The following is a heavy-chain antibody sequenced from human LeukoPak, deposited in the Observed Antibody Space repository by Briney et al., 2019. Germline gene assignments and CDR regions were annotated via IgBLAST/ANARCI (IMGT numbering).Heavy chain of an antibody. CDR3: AKDLGEQLLWFGESIGFDY. V-gene: IGHV3-30*02. J-gene: IGHJ4*02. D-gene: IGHD3-10*01. Sequence: PGGSLRLSCAASGFTFSSYGMHWVRQAPGKGLEWVAFIRYDGSNKYYADSVKGRFTISRDNSKNTLYLQMNSLRAEDTAVYYCAKDLGEQLLWFGESIGFDYWGQGTLVTVSS. CDR1: GFTFSSYG. CDR2: IRYDGSNK.